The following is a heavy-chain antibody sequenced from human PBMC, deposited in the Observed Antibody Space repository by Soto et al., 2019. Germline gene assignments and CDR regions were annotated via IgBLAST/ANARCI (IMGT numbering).Heavy chain of an antibody. V-gene: IGHV4-30-2*01. CDR3: ARDRILIKWGGLTYYYGVDV. CDR1: DGSISSGGYS. J-gene: IGHJ6*01. D-gene: IGHD3-16*01. CDR2: IYHTGRT. Sequence: QLQLQESGSGLVKPSQTLSLTCAVSDGSISSGGYSWSWIRQPPGKGLEWLGNIYHTGRTNYNPSLQSRLTFSVDRSKNQFSLKLSSVTAADTAVYFCARDRILIKWGGLTYYYGVDVWGQGTTVIVSS.